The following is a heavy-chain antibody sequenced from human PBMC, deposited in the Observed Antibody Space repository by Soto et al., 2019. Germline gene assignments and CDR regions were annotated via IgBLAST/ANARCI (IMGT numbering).Heavy chain of an antibody. Sequence: SETLSLTCTVPGGSISSYYWSWIRQPPGKGLEWIGYIYYSGSTNYNPSLKSRVTISVDTSKNQFSLKLSSVTAADTAVYYCARVGRGGYNFGCFDYWGQGTPVTVSS. CDR2: IYYSGST. J-gene: IGHJ4*02. V-gene: IGHV4-59*01. CDR3: ARVGRGGYNFGCFDY. CDR1: GGSISSYY. D-gene: IGHD5-12*01.